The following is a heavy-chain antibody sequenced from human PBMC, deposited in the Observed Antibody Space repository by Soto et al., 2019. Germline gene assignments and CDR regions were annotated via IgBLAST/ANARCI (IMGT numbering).Heavy chain of an antibody. V-gene: IGHV3-30*18. D-gene: IGHD6-13*01. CDR3: AKDHEQQLVRGWFDP. Sequence: QVQLVESGGGVVQPGRSLRLSCAASGFKFSGYGMHWVRQAPGKGLEWVAVMSYDGSNKYYADSVKGRFTISGDNSKNTLYLQMNSLRGEDTAVYYCAKDHEQQLVRGWFDPWGQGTLVIVSS. CDR2: MSYDGSNK. CDR1: GFKFSGYG. J-gene: IGHJ5*02.